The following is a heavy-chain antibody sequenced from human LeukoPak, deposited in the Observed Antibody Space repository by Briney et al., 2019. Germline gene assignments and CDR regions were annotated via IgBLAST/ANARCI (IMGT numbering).Heavy chain of an antibody. J-gene: IGHJ6*02. CDR2: IYTADSDT. CDR1: GYSFSSHW. V-gene: IGHV5-51*01. Sequence: GESLQISCKGSGYSFSSHWISWWRQMPGKGLEWMGIIYTADSDTRYSPSFQGQVTISADLSIRTAYLQWSSLKASDTATYYGARPLRPCSSTSCHYGMDFWGQGTTVTVSS. D-gene: IGHD2-2*01. CDR3: ARPLRPCSSTSCHYGMDF.